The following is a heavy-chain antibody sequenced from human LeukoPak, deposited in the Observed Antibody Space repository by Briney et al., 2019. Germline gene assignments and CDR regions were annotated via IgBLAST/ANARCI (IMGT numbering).Heavy chain of an antibody. CDR2: IYSGGLT. Sequence: PGGSLRLSCAASGFTVSSNYMAWVRQAPGKGLEWVSLIYSGGLTFYADSVEGRFTISRDNSKNTLYLQMNSLRAEDTAVYYCARDRGSWFPGEGLGYWGQGTVVTVSS. CDR1: GFTVSSNY. CDR3: ARDRGSWFPGEGLGY. V-gene: IGHV3-53*01. D-gene: IGHD3-10*01. J-gene: IGHJ4*02.